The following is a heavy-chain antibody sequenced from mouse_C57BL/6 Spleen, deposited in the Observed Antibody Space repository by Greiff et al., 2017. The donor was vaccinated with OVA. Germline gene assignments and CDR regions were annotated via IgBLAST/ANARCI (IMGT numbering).Heavy chain of an antibody. D-gene: IGHD1-1*01. Sequence: EVQLQQSGPELVKPGASVKIPCKASGYTFTDYNMDWVKQSHGTSLEWIGDINPNNGGTIYNQKFKGKATLTVDKSSSTAYMELRSLTSEDTAVYYCARTDYYGSSYGYFDVWGTGTTVTVSS. CDR1: GYTFTDYN. CDR2: INPNNGGT. V-gene: IGHV1-18*01. J-gene: IGHJ1*03. CDR3: ARTDYYGSSYGYFDV.